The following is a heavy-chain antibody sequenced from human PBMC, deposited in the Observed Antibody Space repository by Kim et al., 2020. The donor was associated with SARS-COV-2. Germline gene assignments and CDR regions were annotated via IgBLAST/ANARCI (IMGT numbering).Heavy chain of an antibody. V-gene: IGHV3-7*01. CDR3: ATLKYF. CDR2: IRGDASEK. J-gene: IGHJ4*02. Sequence: GGSLRLSCVASGFTFSNYWMDWVRQTPGKGLEWVANIRGDASEKNYVESVKGRFTISRDNVKNSVYLQMNSLRAEDTAVYYCATLKYFWGQGILVTVSS. CDR1: GFTFSNYW.